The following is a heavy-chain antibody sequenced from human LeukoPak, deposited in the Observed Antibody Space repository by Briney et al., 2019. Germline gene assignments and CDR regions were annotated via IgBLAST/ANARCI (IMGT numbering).Heavy chain of an antibody. V-gene: IGHV4-59*01. CDR2: IYYSGST. CDR3: ARKTTMAEGYYFDY. J-gene: IGHJ4*02. Sequence: SETLSLTCTVSGGSISSYYWSWIRQPPGKGLEWIGYIYYSGSTNYNPSLKSRVTISVDTSKNQFSLQLTSVTAADTAVYYCARKTTMAEGYYFDYWGQGTLVTVSS. D-gene: IGHD5-18*01. CDR1: GGSISSYY.